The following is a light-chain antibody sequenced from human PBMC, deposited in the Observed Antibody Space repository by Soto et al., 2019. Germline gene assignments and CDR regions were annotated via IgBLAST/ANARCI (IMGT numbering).Light chain of an antibody. CDR3: QQANTFPLT. J-gene: IGKJ5*01. V-gene: IGKV1-16*02. CDR2: AAS. CDR1: QDIGND. Sequence: DIQMTQSPSSLSASLGYRGTITCRASQDIGNDLAWFQQKPGKAPKSLIYAASSLLSGVPSKFSGSGSGTHFTLTISSLQPEDFATYYCQQANTFPLTFGQGTRLEIK.